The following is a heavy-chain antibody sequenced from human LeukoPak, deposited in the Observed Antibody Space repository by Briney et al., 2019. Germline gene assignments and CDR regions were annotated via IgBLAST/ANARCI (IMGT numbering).Heavy chain of an antibody. J-gene: IGHJ3*01. CDR1: EMSFSAYY. Sequence: PSETLSLTCAVSEMSFSAYYWNWIRQSPGKGLEWIGEINYGGSTKYTPSLEGRGTILIDTSKSQFSLKLTSVTAADTAVYYCARGFPPGSGSRGSHAFDVWGQGTMVTVSS. D-gene: IGHD6-19*01. CDR3: ARGFPPGSGSRGSHAFDV. V-gene: IGHV4-34*01. CDR2: INYGGST.